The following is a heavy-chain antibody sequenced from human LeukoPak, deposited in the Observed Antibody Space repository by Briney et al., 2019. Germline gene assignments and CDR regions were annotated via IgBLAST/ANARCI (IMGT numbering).Heavy chain of an antibody. D-gene: IGHD3-16*02. V-gene: IGHV4-59*12. J-gene: IGHJ5*02. CDR3: ARAMGYDYVWGSYRLNWFDP. Sequence: PSETLSLTCTVSGGSISSYYWSWIRQPPGKGLEWIGYIYYSGSTNYNPSLKSRVTISVDTSKNQFSLKLSSVTAADTAVYYCARAMGYDYVWGSYRLNWFDPWGQGTLVTVSS. CDR1: GGSISSYY. CDR2: IYYSGST.